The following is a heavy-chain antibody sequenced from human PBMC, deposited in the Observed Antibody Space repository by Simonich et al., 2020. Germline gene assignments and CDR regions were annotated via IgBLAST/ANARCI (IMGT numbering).Heavy chain of an antibody. Sequence: EVQLVESGGGLVQPGGSLRLSCAASGFTFSSYSMNWVRQAPGKGLEWVSYISSSSSNVCYADPVKGRCTISRNNAKNSLYLQMNSLRAEDTAGYYCARDSSYYAFDIWGQGTMVTVSS. J-gene: IGHJ3*02. CDR3: ARDSSYYAFDI. CDR2: ISSSSSNV. V-gene: IGHV3-48*01. CDR1: GFTFSSYS. D-gene: IGHD5-12*01.